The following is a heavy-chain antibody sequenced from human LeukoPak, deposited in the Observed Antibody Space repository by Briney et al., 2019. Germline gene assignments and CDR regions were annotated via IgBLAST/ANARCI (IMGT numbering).Heavy chain of an antibody. CDR1: GFTSSDYY. D-gene: IGHD4-17*01. J-gene: IGHJ4*02. Sequence: GGSLRLSCAVSGFTSSDYYMSWIRQAPGKGLECVSYISSDSSYTNYADSVRGRFTISRDNAKNSLYLQMNSLRAEDTAVYYCVRGGPYGDYDAYWGQGTLVTVST. V-gene: IGHV3-11*06. CDR3: VRGGPYGDYDAY. CDR2: ISSDSSYT.